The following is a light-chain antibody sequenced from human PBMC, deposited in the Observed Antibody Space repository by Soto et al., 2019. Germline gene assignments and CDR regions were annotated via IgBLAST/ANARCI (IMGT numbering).Light chain of an antibody. V-gene: IGLV7-46*01. CDR3: LLTYSDAVV. Sequence: QAVVTQEPSLTVSPGWTVTLTCGSSTGAVTSGHYPYWFQQKPGQAPRTLIYDISKKHSWTPARFSGSLLGDKAALTLSGVQPEDAAEYYCLLTYSDAVVFGGGTKLTVL. CDR2: DIS. CDR1: TGAVTSGHY. J-gene: IGLJ3*02.